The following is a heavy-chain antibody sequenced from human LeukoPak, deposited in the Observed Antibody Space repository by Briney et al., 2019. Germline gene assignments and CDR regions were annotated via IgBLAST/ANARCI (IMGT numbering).Heavy chain of an antibody. CDR3: LRGARRDY. J-gene: IGHJ4*02. CDR2: IDSSGGYM. CDR1: GFTFNTYS. Sequence: PGGSLRLSCEASGFTFNTYSMNWARQAPGKGLEWVSSIDSSGGYMFYADSVKGRFIISRDKAKDSLYLQMNSLRVEDTAVYYCLRGARRDYWGQGTLVTVSS. V-gene: IGHV3-21*06. D-gene: IGHD6-6*01.